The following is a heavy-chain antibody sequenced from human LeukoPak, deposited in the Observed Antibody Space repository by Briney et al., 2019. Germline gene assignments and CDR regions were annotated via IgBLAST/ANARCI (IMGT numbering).Heavy chain of an antibody. CDR2: IRSKAYGGTT. CDR3: TRPYDFWSGYSTVDY. D-gene: IGHD3-3*01. Sequence: GGSLRLPCTASGFTFGDYAMSWVRQAPGKGLEWVGFIRSKAYGGTTEYAASVKGRFTISRDDSKSVAYLQMNSLKTEDTAVYYCTRPYDFWSGYSTVDYWGQGTLVTVSS. CDR1: GFTFGDYA. J-gene: IGHJ4*02. V-gene: IGHV3-49*04.